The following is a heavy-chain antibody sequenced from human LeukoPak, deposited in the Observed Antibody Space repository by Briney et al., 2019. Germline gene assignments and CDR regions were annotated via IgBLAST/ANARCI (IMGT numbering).Heavy chain of an antibody. Sequence: PSETLSLTCAVYGGSFSGDFWGWIRQSPGKGLEWIGEINHGGSTTYNPSLQSRVTMSVDTSKNQFSLKLSSVTAADTAVYYCARRYPHQFDYWGQGTLVTVSS. D-gene: IGHD2-15*01. V-gene: IGHV4-34*01. J-gene: IGHJ4*02. CDR1: GGSFSGDF. CDR2: INHGGST. CDR3: ARRYPHQFDY.